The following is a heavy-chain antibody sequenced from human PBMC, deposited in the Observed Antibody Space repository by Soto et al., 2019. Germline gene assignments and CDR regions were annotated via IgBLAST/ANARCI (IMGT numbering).Heavy chain of an antibody. CDR3: AKDREGCSGGSCYDQFDY. Sequence: GGSLRLSCAASGFTFSSYAMSWVRQAPGKGLEWVSAISGSGGSTYYADSVKGRFTISRDNSKNTLYLQMNSLRAEDTAVYYCAKDREGCSGGSCYDQFDYWGQGTLVTVSS. D-gene: IGHD2-15*01. J-gene: IGHJ4*02. CDR1: GFTFSSYA. CDR2: ISGSGGST. V-gene: IGHV3-23*01.